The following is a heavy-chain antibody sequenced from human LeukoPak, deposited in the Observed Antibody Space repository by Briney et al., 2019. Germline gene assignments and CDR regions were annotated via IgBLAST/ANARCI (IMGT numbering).Heavy chain of an antibody. V-gene: IGHV4-34*01. Sequence: TSETLSLTCAVYGGSFSGYYWNWIRQPLGKGLEWIGEINHFGRTKYNPSLMSRVTISGDTSKNQFSLKINSLTAADTAVYYCARSYRAHQTFYSSHLFDYWGQGTLVTVSS. CDR1: GGSFSGYY. D-gene: IGHD5-18*01. CDR3: ARSYRAHQTFYSSHLFDY. CDR2: INHFGRT. J-gene: IGHJ4*02.